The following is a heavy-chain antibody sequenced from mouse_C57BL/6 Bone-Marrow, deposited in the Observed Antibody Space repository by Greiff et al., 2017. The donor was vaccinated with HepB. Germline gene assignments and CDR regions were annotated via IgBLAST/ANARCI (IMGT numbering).Heavy chain of an antibody. CDR2: ISDGGSYT. Sequence: EVKLVESGGGLVKPGGSLKLSCAASGFTFSSYAMSWVRQTPEQRLEWVATISDGGSYTYYPDNVKGRFTISRDNAKNNLYLQMSHLKSEDTAMYYCARDQGPYYYGSSLVWGTGTTVTVSS. CDR3: ARDQGPYYYGSSLV. J-gene: IGHJ1*03. D-gene: IGHD1-1*01. V-gene: IGHV5-4*01. CDR1: GFTFSSYA.